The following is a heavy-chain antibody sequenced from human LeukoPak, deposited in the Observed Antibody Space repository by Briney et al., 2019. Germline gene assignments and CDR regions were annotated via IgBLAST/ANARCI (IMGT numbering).Heavy chain of an antibody. V-gene: IGHV3-23*01. CDR1: GFTFSSDG. Sequence: PGGSLRLSCAASGFTFSSDGMSWVRQAPGKGLEWVSSIGASGGGTVYADSVKGRVTISRDNSKNTLYLQMNSLRAEDTAVYSCAKNLLGSEAYSWYFDLWGRGTLVTVPS. D-gene: IGHD2-21*01. CDR3: AKNLLGSEAYSWYFDL. CDR2: IGASGGGT. J-gene: IGHJ2*01.